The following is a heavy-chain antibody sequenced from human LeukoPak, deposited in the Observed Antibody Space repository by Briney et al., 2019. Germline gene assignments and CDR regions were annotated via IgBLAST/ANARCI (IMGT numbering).Heavy chain of an antibody. V-gene: IGHV3-33*01. D-gene: IGHD6-13*01. Sequence: PGGSLRLSCAASGFTFSSYGMHWVRQAPSKGLEWVAVIWYDGSNKYYADSVKGRFTISRDNSKNTLYLQMNSLRAEDTAVYYCARDFEVSSTWYVPVDYWGQGTLVTVSS. J-gene: IGHJ4*02. CDR2: IWYDGSNK. CDR1: GFTFSSYG. CDR3: ARDFEVSSTWYVPVDY.